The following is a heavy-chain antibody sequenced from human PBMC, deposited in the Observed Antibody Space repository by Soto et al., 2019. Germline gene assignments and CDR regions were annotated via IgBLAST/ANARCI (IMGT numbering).Heavy chain of an antibody. V-gene: IGHV5-51*01. CDR1: GYSFSTYW. J-gene: IGHJ4*02. Sequence: GESLKLACXGSGYSFSTYWVGRVRQIPGKGLEWMGLIFPGDSETTYSPSFQGHFSISADTSISTAYLQWNSLKPSDSAIYYCARQGPGSYWGQGTQVTDTS. D-gene: IGHD2-15*01. CDR2: IFPGDSET. CDR3: ARQGPGSY.